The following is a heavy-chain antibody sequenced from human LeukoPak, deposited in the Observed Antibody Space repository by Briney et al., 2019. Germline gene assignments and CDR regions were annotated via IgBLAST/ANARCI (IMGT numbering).Heavy chain of an antibody. CDR3: ARHNLYSRGWYLDY. J-gene: IGHJ4*02. CDR1: GGSISSYY. CDR2: IYNSGST. V-gene: IGHV4-59*08. D-gene: IGHD6-19*01. Sequence: PSETLSLTGTVSGGSISSYYWSWIRQPPGKGLEWIGYIYNSGSTNYNSSLKSRVTISVDTSKNQFSLKLSSVTAADTAVYYCARHNLYSRGWYLDYWGQGNLVTVSS.